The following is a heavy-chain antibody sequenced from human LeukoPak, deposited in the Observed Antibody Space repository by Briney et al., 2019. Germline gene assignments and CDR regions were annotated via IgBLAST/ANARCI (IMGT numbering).Heavy chain of an antibody. V-gene: IGHV3-48*01. CDR2: ISSVSTI. CDR1: GFTFSSYS. J-gene: IGHJ4*02. Sequence: GGSLRLSCAASGFTFSSYSMSWVRQAPGKGLEWVSYISSVSTIYHADSVKGRFTISRDNAKNSLYLQMNSLRAEDTAVYYCVAELGMATDYWGQGTLVTVSS. CDR3: VAELGMATDY. D-gene: IGHD7-27*01.